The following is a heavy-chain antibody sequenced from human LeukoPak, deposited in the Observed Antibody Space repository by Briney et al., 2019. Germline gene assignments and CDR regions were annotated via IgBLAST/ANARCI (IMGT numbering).Heavy chain of an antibody. V-gene: IGHV4-34*01. CDR1: GGSFSGYY. Sequence: SETLSLTCAVYGGSFSGYYWSWIRQPPGKGLEWIGEINHSGSTNYNPSLKSRVTMSVDTSKNQFSLKLSSVTAADTAVYYCARDGIRVSGPTGWFDPWGQGTLVTVSS. CDR2: INHSGST. CDR3: ARDGIRVSGPTGWFDP. D-gene: IGHD3-10*01. J-gene: IGHJ5*02.